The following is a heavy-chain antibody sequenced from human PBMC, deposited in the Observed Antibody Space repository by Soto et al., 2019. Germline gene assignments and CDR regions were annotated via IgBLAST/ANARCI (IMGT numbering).Heavy chain of an antibody. CDR1: GGSISSYY. D-gene: IGHD3-22*01. CDR3: ARSGGYYSYYFAY. V-gene: IGHV4-59*08. Sequence: SETLSLTCTVSGGSISSYYWSWIRQPPGKGLEWIGYIYYSGSTNYNPSLKSRVTISVDTSKNQFSLKLSSVTAADTAVYYCARSGGYYSYYFAYWGQGTLDTVSS. CDR2: IYYSGST. J-gene: IGHJ4*01.